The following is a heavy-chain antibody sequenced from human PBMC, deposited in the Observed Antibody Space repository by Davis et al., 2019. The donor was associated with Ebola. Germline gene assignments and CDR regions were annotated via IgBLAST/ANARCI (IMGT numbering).Heavy chain of an antibody. CDR2: INPNSGGT. CDR1: GCTFTGYY. D-gene: IGHD4-23*01. J-gene: IGHJ4*02. CDR3: ARDPSYRYDYGGNSVRSDYFDY. Sequence: AASVKVSCKASGCTFTGYYMHWVRQAPGQGLEWMGWINPNSGGTNYAQKFQGRVTMTRDTSTSTVYMELSSLRSEDTAVYYCARDPSYRYDYGGNSVRSDYFDYWGQGTLVTVSS. V-gene: IGHV1-2*02.